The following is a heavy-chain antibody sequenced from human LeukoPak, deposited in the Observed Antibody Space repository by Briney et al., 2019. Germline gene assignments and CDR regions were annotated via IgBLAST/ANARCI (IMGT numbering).Heavy chain of an antibody. J-gene: IGHJ5*02. V-gene: IGHV4-38-2*02. CDR3: ARVGIGYCSGGSCLGWIDP. D-gene: IGHD2-15*01. CDR1: GYSISSGYY. Sequence: SETLSLTCTVSGYSISSGYYWGWIRQPPGKGLEWIGSIYHSGSTYYNPSLKSRVTISVDTSKNQFSLKLSSVTAADTAVYYCARVGIGYCSGGSCLGWIDPWGQGTLVTVSS. CDR2: IYHSGST.